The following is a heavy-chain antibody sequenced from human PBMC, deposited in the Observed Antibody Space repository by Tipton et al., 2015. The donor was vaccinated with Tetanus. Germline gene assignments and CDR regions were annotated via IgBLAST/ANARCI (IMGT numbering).Heavy chain of an antibody. J-gene: IGHJ4*02. D-gene: IGHD3-10*01. Sequence: PGLVKPSETLSLTCTVSGSSISRSGHYWTWIRQPPGKEPEWIGYMFYGGSPKYNPSLKSRVTILVDKSKNQLSLKLRSVTAADTAVYFCARDPYYNGGGYFDYWGQGTLVTVSS. CDR2: MFYGGSP. V-gene: IGHV4-61*08. CDR3: ARDPYYNGGGYFDY. CDR1: GSSISRSGHY.